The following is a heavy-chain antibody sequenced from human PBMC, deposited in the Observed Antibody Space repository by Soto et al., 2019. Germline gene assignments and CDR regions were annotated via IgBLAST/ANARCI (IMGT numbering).Heavy chain of an antibody. CDR1: GYTFTSYG. CDR2: ISAYNGNT. V-gene: IGHV1-18*04. CDR3: ARDVRLVELSAYYFDY. J-gene: IGHJ4*02. D-gene: IGHD3-16*02. Sequence: ASVKVSCKASGYTFTSYGISWVRQAPGQGLEWMGWISAYNGNTNYAQKLQGRVTMTTDTSTSTAYMELRSLRSDDTAVYYCARDVRLVELSAYYFDYGGKGTLVTSPQ.